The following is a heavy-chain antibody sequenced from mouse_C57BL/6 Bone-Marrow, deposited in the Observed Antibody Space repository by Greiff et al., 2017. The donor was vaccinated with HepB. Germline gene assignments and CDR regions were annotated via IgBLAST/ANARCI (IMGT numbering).Heavy chain of an antibody. Sequence: VQLQQPGAELVMPGASVKLSCKASGYTFTSYWMHWVKQRPGQGLEWIGEIDPSDSYTNYNQKFKGKSTLTVDKSSSTAYMQLSSLTSEDSAVYYCARLTGAMDYWGQGTSVTVSS. CDR1: GYTFTSYW. CDR3: ARLTGAMDY. J-gene: IGHJ4*01. CDR2: IDPSDSYT. V-gene: IGHV1-69*01.